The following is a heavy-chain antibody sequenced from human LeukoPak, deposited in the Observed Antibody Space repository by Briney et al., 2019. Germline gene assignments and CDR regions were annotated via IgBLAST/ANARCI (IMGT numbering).Heavy chain of an antibody. D-gene: IGHD2/OR15-2a*01. CDR2: IYYSGTT. CDR3: ARVPTILWYRGRFDY. Sequence: PSETLPLTCTVSGGSISSSPYYWGWIRQPPGKGLEWIGSIYYSGTTHYSPSLESRVTISVDTSKNQFSLKLSSVTAADTAIYYCARVPTILWYRGRFDYWGQGTLVTVSS. J-gene: IGHJ4*02. V-gene: IGHV4-39*07. CDR1: GGSISSSPYY.